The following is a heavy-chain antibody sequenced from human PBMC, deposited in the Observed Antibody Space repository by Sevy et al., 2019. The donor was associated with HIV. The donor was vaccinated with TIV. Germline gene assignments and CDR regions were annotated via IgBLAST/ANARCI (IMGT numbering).Heavy chain of an antibody. V-gene: IGHV4-39*01. CDR1: GGSISSSSYY. D-gene: IGHD3-22*01. J-gene: IGHJ4*02. Sequence: SDTLSLTCTVSGGSISSSSYYWGWIRQPPGKGLEWIGSIYYSGSTYYNPSLKSRVTISVDTSKNQFSLKLSSVTAADTAVYYCARTRDYYDSSGYGYWGQGTLVTVSS. CDR3: ARTRDYYDSSGYGY. CDR2: IYYSGST.